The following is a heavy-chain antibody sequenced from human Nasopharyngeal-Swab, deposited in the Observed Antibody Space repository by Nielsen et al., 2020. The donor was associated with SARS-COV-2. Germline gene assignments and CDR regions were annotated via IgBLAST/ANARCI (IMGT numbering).Heavy chain of an antibody. CDR2: IIPIFGTA. Sequence: SVKVSCKASGGTFSSYAISWVRQAPGQGLEWMGGIIPIFGTANYAQKFQGRVTITADKSTSTAYVELSSLRSEDTAVYYCARDAGCSSTSCYYYYGMDVWGQGTTVTVSS. CDR3: ARDAGCSSTSCYYYYGMDV. D-gene: IGHD2-2*01. CDR1: GGTFSSYA. V-gene: IGHV1-69*06. J-gene: IGHJ6*02.